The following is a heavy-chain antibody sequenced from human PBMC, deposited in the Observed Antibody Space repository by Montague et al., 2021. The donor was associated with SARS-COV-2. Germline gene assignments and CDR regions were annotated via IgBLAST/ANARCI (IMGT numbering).Heavy chain of an antibody. D-gene: IGHD6-13*01. CDR1: GGSITDRTYY. CDR2: INYSGTT. J-gene: IGHJ1*01. CDR3: AGRWGIAAAGN. V-gene: IGHV4-39*01. Sequence: SESLSLTCTVSGGSITDRTYYCCCLRQSPETVLELIGAINYSGTTYYNPSLKSRVTISLDTAKNQFSLKMTSVTAADTAGYYCAGRWGIAAAGNWGQGTLVTVSS.